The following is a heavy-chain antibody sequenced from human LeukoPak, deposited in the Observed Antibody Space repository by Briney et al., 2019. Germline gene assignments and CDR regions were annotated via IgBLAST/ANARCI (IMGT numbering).Heavy chain of an antibody. V-gene: IGHV3-43*02. CDR2: ISGDGGST. Sequence: PGGSLRLSCAASGFTFDDYAMHCVRQAPGKGLEWVSLISGDGGSTYYADSVKGRFTISRDNSKNSLYLQMNSLRTEDTALYYCAKDMWRFGELDYDYWGQGTLVTVSS. J-gene: IGHJ4*02. D-gene: IGHD3-10*01. CDR1: GFTFDDYA. CDR3: AKDMWRFGELDYDY.